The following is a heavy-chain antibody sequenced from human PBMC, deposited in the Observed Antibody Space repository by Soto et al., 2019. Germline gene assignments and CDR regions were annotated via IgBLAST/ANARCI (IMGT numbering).Heavy chain of an antibody. V-gene: IGHV3-66*01. CDR1: GFTVSSKY. CDR2: IQSGGPT. J-gene: IGHJ6*04. Sequence: EVQLVESGGGLVQPGGSLRLSCAASGFTVSSKYMSWVRQAPGKGLEWVSLIQSGGPTYYADSVKGRFTISRDTAENTVHLQLVSLRDEDTAVYYCARVDVLCDGGRCYGVALDVWGKGTTVTVSS. D-gene: IGHD2-15*01. CDR3: ARVDVLCDGGRCYGVALDV.